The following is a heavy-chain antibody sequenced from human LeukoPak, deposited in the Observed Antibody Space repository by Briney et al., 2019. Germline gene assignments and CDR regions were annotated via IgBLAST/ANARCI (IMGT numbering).Heavy chain of an antibody. CDR3: AKDLRYSGSPRAFDI. CDR2: IYSGGST. Sequence: GGSLRLSCAVSGFTVSSTYMSWVRQAPGKGLEWVSVIYSGGSTYYADSVKGRFTISRDNSKNTLHLQMNSLRAEDTAVYYCAKDLRYSGSPRAFDIWGQGTMVTVSS. V-gene: IGHV3-53*01. D-gene: IGHD1-26*01. CDR1: GFTVSSTY. J-gene: IGHJ3*02.